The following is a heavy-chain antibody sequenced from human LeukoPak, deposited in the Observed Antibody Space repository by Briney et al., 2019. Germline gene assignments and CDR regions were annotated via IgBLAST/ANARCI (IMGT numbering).Heavy chain of an antibody. CDR1: GGSFSGYY. J-gene: IGHJ4*02. V-gene: IGHV4-34*01. D-gene: IGHD6-19*01. CDR2: INHSGST. CDR3: ASTRRAVAGPKSIDY. Sequence: SETLSLTCPVYGGSFSGYYWSWIRQPPGKGLEWIGEINHSGSTNYNPSLKSRVTISVDTSKNQFSLKLSSVTAADTAVYYCASTRRAVAGPKSIDYWGQGTLVTVSS.